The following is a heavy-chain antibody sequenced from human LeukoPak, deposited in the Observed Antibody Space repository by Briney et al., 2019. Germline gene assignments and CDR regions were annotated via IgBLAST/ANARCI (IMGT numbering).Heavy chain of an antibody. CDR3: AKGLGFSPGEYYYMYA. D-gene: IGHD2-21*01. J-gene: IGHJ6*03. CDR2: IGYEGSYK. V-gene: IGHV3-33*06. Sequence: GGPLTLLCAFSGFSFYSYGMHWVRQAPGMGLAWVAVIGYEGSYKYYAESVNGRFTLSRDISNHEVSLQCNSVGVEDTGGYWCAKGLGFSPGEYYYMYAWGEGATVTVS. CDR1: GFSFYSYG.